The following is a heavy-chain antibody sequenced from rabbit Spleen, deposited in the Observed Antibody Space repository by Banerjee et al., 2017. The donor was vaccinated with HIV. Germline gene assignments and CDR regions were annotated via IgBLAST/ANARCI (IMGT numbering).Heavy chain of an antibody. CDR3: ARDLTSVVGWNFNL. CDR2: INTKSGET. Sequence: QEQLVESGGGLVQPEGSLTLTCKASGFDFSSNYYISWVRQAPGKGLEWIACINTKSGETVYANWAKGRFTISKTSSTTVTLQVTRLTAADTATYFCARDLTSVVGWNFNLWGPGTLVTVS. D-gene: IGHD1-1*01. J-gene: IGHJ4*01. V-gene: IGHV1S45*01. CDR1: GFDFSSNYY.